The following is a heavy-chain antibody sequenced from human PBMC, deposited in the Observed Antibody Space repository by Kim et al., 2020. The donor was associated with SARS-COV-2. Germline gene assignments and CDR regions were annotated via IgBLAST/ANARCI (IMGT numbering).Heavy chain of an antibody. J-gene: IGHJ4*02. D-gene: IGHD6-13*01. V-gene: IGHV3-30*01. CDR3: AREFSPGIAAAGDY. Sequence: ADSVKGRFTNSGDNSKNTLYLQMNSLRAEDTAVYYCAREFSPGIAAAGDYWGQGTLVIVSS.